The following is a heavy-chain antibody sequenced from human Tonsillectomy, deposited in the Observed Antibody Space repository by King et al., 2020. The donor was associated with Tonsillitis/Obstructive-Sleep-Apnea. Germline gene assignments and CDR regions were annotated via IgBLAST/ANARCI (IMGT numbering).Heavy chain of an antibody. CDR3: AGNSGWPGMDYYYYMDV. CDR2: IRNKGNSYIT. D-gene: IGHD6-19*01. CDR1: GFTFNDHY. J-gene: IGHJ6*03. V-gene: IGHV3-72*01. Sequence: QLVQSGGGLVQPGGSLRLSCAASGFTFNDHYMDWVRQAPGKGLECVGRIRNKGNSYITEYAASVKGRFTISRDDSKNSLYLQMNSLKTEDTAVYYCAGNSGWPGMDYYYYMDVWGKGTTVTVSS.